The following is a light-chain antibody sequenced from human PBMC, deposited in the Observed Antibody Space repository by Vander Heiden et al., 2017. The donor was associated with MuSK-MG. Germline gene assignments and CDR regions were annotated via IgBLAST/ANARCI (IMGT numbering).Light chain of an antibody. Sequence: SSELTQPPSVSVSPGQTARLTCSGDALPNQYSHWYQQKPGQAPVLVIYQDSERPSGIPERFSGSRSGTTVMLTISGVQAEDEADYYCQSADSSGSYAVFGGGTKLTVL. V-gene: IGLV3-25*03. CDR3: QSADSSGSYAV. CDR1: ALPNQY. CDR2: QDS. J-gene: IGLJ7*01.